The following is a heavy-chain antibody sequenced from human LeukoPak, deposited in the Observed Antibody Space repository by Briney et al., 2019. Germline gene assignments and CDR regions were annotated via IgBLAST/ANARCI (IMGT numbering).Heavy chain of an antibody. CDR1: GGSISSYY. CDR2: LHPTGST. Sequence: KPSETLSLTCTVSGGSISSYYWTWIRQHPGKGLEWIGCLHPTGSTYYNPSLKSRLSISVGTSKNQFSLRLSSVTVADTAVYYCVRDRGDYSGDPGYFEYWGQGILVTVSS. J-gene: IGHJ4*02. CDR3: VRDRGDYSGDPGYFEY. V-gene: IGHV4-59*06. D-gene: IGHD4-4*01.